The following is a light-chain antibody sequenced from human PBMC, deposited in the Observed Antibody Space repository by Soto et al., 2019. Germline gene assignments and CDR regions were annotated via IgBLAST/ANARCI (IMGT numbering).Light chain of an antibody. V-gene: IGKV3-11*01. CDR1: QSVSSY. CDR2: DAS. CDR3: QQRGNWPRT. Sequence: EVVLTQSPATRSLSPGERATLSCRASQSVSSYLAWYQQKLGQAPRLLIYDASKRATGIPARFSGSGSGTDFTLTISNLEPEDFAVYYCQQRGNWPRTFGQGTKVEIK. J-gene: IGKJ1*01.